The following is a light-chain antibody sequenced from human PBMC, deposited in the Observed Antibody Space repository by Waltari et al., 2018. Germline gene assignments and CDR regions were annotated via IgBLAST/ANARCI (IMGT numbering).Light chain of an antibody. J-gene: IGLJ3*02. CDR3: AAWDDSLNGPV. V-gene: IGLV1-44*01. CDR1: NSNIGTNT. CDR2: SNN. Sequence: QSVLTQPPSASGTPGQRVSISFSGSNSNIGTNTVNWYQQLPGTAPKLLIYSNNNRPSGVPDRFSGSKSGTSASLAISGLQSEDEAEYYCAAWDDSLNGPVFGAGTKLTVL.